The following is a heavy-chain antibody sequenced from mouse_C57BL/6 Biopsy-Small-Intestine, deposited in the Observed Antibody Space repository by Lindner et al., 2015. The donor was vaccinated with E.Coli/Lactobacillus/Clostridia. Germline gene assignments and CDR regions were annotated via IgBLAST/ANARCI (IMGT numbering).Heavy chain of an antibody. CDR2: INPTTGGT. CDR1: GYSFTGYY. Sequence: VQLQESGPELVKPGASVKISCKALGYSFTGYYMHWVKQSPEESLEWIGEINPTTGGTTYNQKFKAKATLTVDKSSNSAYMQLKSLTSDDSAVYYCARGTYLYDGTRFPYWGQGTLVTVST. J-gene: IGHJ3*01. V-gene: IGHV1-42*01. CDR3: ARGTYLYDGTRFPY. D-gene: IGHD2-1*01.